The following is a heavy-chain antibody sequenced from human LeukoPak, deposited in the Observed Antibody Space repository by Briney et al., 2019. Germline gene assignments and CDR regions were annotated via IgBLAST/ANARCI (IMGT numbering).Heavy chain of an antibody. Sequence: GASLRLSCAASGFTFNNYAMSWARQAPGKGLEWVSVTLGGRSSTTYYADSVKGRFTMSRDNSQNTVYLQMNSLRVEDTAVYYCVRNDILTGHTNWYFEYWGQGTLVTVSS. V-gene: IGHV3-23*01. CDR1: GFTFNNYA. CDR2: TLGGRSSTT. J-gene: IGHJ4*02. D-gene: IGHD3-9*01. CDR3: VRNDILTGHTNWYFEY.